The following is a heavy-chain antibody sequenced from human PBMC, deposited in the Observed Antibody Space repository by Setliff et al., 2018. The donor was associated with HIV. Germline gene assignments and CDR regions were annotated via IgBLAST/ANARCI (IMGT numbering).Heavy chain of an antibody. CDR3: ALLEVPLIVGTPPPI. CDR1: NGSFSAYY. CDR2: INHGGSA. V-gene: IGHV4-34*01. D-gene: IGHD1-26*01. Sequence: TSETLSLTCAVYNGSFSAYYWAWIRQPPGKGRDWIGEINHGGSATYNPSLTGRVGISVDTSKNQFSLKMIAVTAADAAVYYCALLEVPLIVGTPPPIWGQGTLVTVSS. J-gene: IGHJ4*02.